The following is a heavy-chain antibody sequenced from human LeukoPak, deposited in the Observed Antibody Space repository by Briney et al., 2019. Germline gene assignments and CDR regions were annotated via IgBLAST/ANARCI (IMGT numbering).Heavy chain of an antibody. D-gene: IGHD4-11*01. CDR1: GGSFSGYY. CDR3: ARLLDYSNYVSFGY. CDR2: INHSGST. J-gene: IGHJ4*02. V-gene: IGHV4-34*01. Sequence: SETLSLTCAVYGGSFSGYYWSWIRQPPGKGLEWIGEINHSGSTNYNPSLKSRVTISVDTSKNQFSLKLSSVTAADTAVYYCARLLDYSNYVSFGYWGQGTLVTVSS.